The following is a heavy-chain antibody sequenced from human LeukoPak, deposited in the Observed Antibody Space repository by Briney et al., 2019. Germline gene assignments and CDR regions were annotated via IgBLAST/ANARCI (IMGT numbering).Heavy chain of an antibody. CDR1: GYTFTSYG. Sequence: ASVKVSCKASGYTFTSYGISWVRQAPGQGLEWMGWISAYNGNTNYAQKLQGRVTMTTDTSTGTAYMGLRSLRSDDTTVYYCARVSITFGGVILDPWGQGTLVTVSS. D-gene: IGHD3-16*01. J-gene: IGHJ5*02. CDR3: ARVSITFGGVILDP. CDR2: ISAYNGNT. V-gene: IGHV1-18*01.